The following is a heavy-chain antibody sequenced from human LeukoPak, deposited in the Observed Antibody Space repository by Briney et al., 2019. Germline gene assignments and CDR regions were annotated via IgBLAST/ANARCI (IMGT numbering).Heavy chain of an antibody. CDR3: ARSGYSYGSHYYYYMDV. V-gene: IGHV1-8*01. J-gene: IGHJ6*03. CDR1: GYTFTSYD. CDR2: MNPNSGNT. Sequence: ASVKVSCKASGYTFTSYDINWVRQATGQGLEWMGWMNPNSGNTGYAQKFQGRVTMTRNTSISTAYTELSSLRSEDTAVYYCARSGYSYGSHYYYYMDVWGKGTTVTISS. D-gene: IGHD5-18*01.